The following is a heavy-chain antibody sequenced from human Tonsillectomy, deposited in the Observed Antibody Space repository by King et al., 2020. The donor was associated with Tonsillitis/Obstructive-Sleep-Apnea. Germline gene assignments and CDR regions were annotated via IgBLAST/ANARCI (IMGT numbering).Heavy chain of an antibody. CDR3: ARARGVAGKFWSDP. CDR2: ISGFSGDT. Sequence: VQLVESGAEVKKPGASVKVSCQASGYTFKSYGIIWVRQAPGQGLEWMGWISGFSGDTKYAQKFQGRVTMTTDTSTSTAYMELRSLRSDDTAVYYCARARGVAGKFWSDPWGQGSLVTVSS. D-gene: IGHD6-19*01. CDR1: GYTFKSYG. J-gene: IGHJ5*02. V-gene: IGHV1-18*01.